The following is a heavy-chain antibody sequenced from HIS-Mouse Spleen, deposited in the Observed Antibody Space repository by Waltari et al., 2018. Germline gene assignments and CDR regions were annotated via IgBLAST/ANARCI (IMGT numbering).Heavy chain of an antibody. V-gene: IGHV4-39*07. CDR1: GASISSSSYY. Sequence: QLQLQESGPGLGKPSATLSRTCTVSGASISSSSYYWGGIRQPPGKGLEWIGSIYYSGSTYYNPSLKSRVTISVDTSKNQFSLKLSSVTAADTAVYYCAREIPYSSSWYDWYFDLWGRGTLVTVSS. CDR2: IYYSGST. J-gene: IGHJ2*01. CDR3: AREIPYSSSWYDWYFDL. D-gene: IGHD6-13*01.